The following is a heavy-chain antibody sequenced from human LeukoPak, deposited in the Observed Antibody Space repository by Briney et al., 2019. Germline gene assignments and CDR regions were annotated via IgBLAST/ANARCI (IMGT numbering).Heavy chain of an antibody. V-gene: IGHV3-30*02. CDR2: IRYDGSNK. CDR3: ARDPGVDSPYYYYYGMDV. D-gene: IGHD3-9*01. CDR1: GFTFSSYG. J-gene: IGHJ6*02. Sequence: PGGSLRLSCAASGFTFSSYGMHWVRQAPGKGLEWVAFIRYDGSNKYYADSVKGRFTISRDNSKNTLYLQMNSLRAEDTAVYYCARDPGVDSPYYYYYGMDVWGQGTTVTVSS.